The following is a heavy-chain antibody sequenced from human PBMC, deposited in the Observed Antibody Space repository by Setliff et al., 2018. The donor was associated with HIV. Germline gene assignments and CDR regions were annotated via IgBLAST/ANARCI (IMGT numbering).Heavy chain of an antibody. CDR2: IKQDGSEK. D-gene: IGHD3-22*01. J-gene: IGHJ3*02. Sequence: PGGSLRLSCAASGFTSSSYWMSWVRRAPGKGLEWMANIKQDGSEKYYVDSVKGRFTISRDNAKNSLYLQMNSLRAEDTAVYYCARGDFYDSSGYFTDAFDIWGQGTMVTVSS. CDR3: ARGDFYDSSGYFTDAFDI. CDR1: GFTSSSYW. V-gene: IGHV3-7*03.